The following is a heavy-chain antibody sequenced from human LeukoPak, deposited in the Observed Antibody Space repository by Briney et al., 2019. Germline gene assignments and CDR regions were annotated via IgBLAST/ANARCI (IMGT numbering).Heavy chain of an antibody. J-gene: IGHJ4*02. CDR1: GFSLSTSGVG. D-gene: IGHD3-22*01. CDR2: IYWDDDK. Sequence: ESGPTLVNPTQTLTLTCTFSGFSLSTSGVGVGWIRQPPGKALEWLAVIYWDDDKRYSPSLESRLTITGDTSKNQVVLTMTNMDPVDTATYYCAQSKSYYGSSGYDFDSWGQGTLVTVSS. CDR3: AQSKSYYGSSGYDFDS. V-gene: IGHV2-5*02.